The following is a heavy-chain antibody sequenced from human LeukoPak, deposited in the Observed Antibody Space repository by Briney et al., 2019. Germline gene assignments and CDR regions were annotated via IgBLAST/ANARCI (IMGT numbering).Heavy chain of an antibody. V-gene: IGHV5-51*01. J-gene: IGHJ6*02. CDR2: IYPGESDI. CDR1: GYGFSTYW. CDR3: ARHEDSYGYGGRYYYYGMDV. Sequence: GESLMISCKGSGYGFSTYWIGWGRQMPAKGLEYMGIIYPGESDIRYSPSFQGQVTISADESKSTAYLEWSNLKASDTAIYYCARHEDSYGYGGRYYYYGMDVWGQGTTVTVSS. D-gene: IGHD5-18*01.